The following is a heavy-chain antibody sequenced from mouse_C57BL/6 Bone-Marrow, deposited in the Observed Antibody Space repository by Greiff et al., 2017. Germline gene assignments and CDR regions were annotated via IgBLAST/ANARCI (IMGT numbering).Heavy chain of an antibody. CDR3: ASLYYYGSSYPPWFAY. D-gene: IGHD1-1*01. CDR2: LSGGGGNT. V-gene: IGHV5-9*01. Sequence: EVQVVESGGGLVKPGGSLKLSCAASGFTFSSYTMSWVRQTPETRLEWVATLSGGGGNTYYPDSVKGRFTISRDHAKNTLYLQMSSLRSEDTALYYCASLYYYGSSYPPWFAYWGQGTLVTVSA. J-gene: IGHJ3*01. CDR1: GFTFSSYT.